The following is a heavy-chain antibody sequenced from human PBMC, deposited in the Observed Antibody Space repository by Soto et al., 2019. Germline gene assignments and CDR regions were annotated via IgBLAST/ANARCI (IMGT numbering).Heavy chain of an antibody. V-gene: IGHV3-23*01. D-gene: IGHD5-18*01. J-gene: IGHJ5*02. CDR2: IGGSGGST. Sequence: PGGSLRLSCAASGFTFSSYAMSWVRQSPGKGLEWVSVIGGSGGSTYYADSVKGRFTISRDNSKNTLYLQMNSLRAEDTAVYYCAKGGGYSYAYLPAWGQGTLVTVSS. CDR1: GFTFSSYA. CDR3: AKGGGYSYAYLPA.